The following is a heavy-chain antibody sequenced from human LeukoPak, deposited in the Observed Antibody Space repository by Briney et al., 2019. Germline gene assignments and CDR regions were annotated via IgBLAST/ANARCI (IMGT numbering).Heavy chain of an antibody. CDR2: SYRRDTT. D-gene: IGHD2-21*01. Sequence: GGSLRLSCAASGFSVFSNYMTWVRQAPGKGLEWVAVSYRRDTTFYADAVKGRFIISTDSSRKTVYLQMNSLRVDDTAMYYCARIYGESTIADAFYILGQGTMVIVSS. J-gene: IGHJ3*02. CDR1: GFSVFSNY. CDR3: ARIYGESTIADAFYI. V-gene: IGHV3-53*01.